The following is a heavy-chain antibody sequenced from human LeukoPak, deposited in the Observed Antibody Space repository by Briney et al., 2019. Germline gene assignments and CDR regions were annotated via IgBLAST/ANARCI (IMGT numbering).Heavy chain of an antibody. J-gene: IGHJ6*02. V-gene: IGHV3-23*01. CDR1: GFIFRSYA. D-gene: IGHD1-1*01. CDR2: ISGSGGST. Sequence: PGGSLRLSCAASGFIFRSYAMSWVRQAPGKGLEWVSAISGSGGSTYYADSVRGRFTISRDNSKNTLYVQMNSLRVEDTAVYYCAKASVHVYYGMDVWGQGTTVTVSS. CDR3: AKASVHVYYGMDV.